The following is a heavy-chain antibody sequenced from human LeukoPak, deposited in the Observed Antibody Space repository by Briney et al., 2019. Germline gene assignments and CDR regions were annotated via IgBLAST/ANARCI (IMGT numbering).Heavy chain of an antibody. CDR2: IYYSGST. V-gene: IGHV4-59*01. Sequence: PSETLSLTCTASGGSISSYYWSWIRQPPGKGLEWIGYIYYSGSTNYNPSLKSRVTISVDTSKNQFSLKLSSVTAADTAVYYCARFGHYDSSGYYYVLQHWGQGTLVTVSS. D-gene: IGHD3-22*01. CDR1: GGSISSYY. CDR3: ARFGHYDSSGYYYVLQH. J-gene: IGHJ1*01.